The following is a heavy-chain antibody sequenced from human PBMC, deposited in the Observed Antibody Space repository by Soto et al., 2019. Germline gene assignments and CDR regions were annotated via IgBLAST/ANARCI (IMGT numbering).Heavy chain of an antibody. CDR2: IISSSSYI. CDR3: ARDPTHRYCSGGSYLGY. J-gene: IGHJ4*02. D-gene: IGHD2-15*01. Sequence: EVQLVESGGGLVKPGGSLRLSCAASGFTFSSYSMNWVRQARGKGLEWVSSIISSSSYIYYAYSVKGRCTISRDNAKNSQYLQMNSLRAEETAVYYCARDPTHRYCSGGSYLGYWGQGTLVTVSS. V-gene: IGHV3-21*01. CDR1: GFTFSSYS.